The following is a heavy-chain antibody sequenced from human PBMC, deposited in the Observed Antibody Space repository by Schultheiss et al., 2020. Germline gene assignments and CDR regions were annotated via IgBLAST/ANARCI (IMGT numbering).Heavy chain of an antibody. D-gene: IGHD6-19*01. Sequence: SLRLSCAASGFTFDDYAMHWVRQAPGKGLEWVSGISWNSGSIGYADSVKGRFTISRDNAKNSLYLQMNSLRAEDTALYYCAKDSVAGTRYYYGMDVWGQGTTVTVSS. J-gene: IGHJ6*02. V-gene: IGHV3-9*01. CDR2: ISWNSGSI. CDR3: AKDSVAGTRYYYGMDV. CDR1: GFTFDDYA.